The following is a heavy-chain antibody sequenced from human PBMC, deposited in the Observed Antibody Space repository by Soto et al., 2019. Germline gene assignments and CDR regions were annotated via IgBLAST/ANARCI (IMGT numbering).Heavy chain of an antibody. CDR3: VKNSGWFTT. CDR2: IDGSGGIT. CDR1: GFTFGTTD. Sequence: GGSLRLSCAASGFTFGTTDMSWVRQAPGEGLEWVSTIDGSGGITYYADSVKGRFTISRDNSRNTVYLQMNSLRGDDTALYYCVKNSGWFTTWGQGALVTVSS. V-gene: IGHV3-23*01. D-gene: IGHD6-19*01. J-gene: IGHJ5*02.